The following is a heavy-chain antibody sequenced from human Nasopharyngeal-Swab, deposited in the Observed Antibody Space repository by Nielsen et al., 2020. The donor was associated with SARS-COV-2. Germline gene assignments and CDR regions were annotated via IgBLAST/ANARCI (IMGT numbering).Heavy chain of an antibody. D-gene: IGHD5-18*01. J-gene: IGHJ4*02. V-gene: IGHV3-21*01. CDR1: GFTFSSYS. CDR2: ISRSSSNI. CDR3: AGVRGSYGFGLDY. Sequence: GESLKISCAASGFTFSSYSMNWVRQAPGKGLEWVSSISRSSSNIYYADSVKGRFTISRDNAKNSLYLQMNSLRAEDTAVYYCAGVRGSYGFGLDYWGQGALVTVSS.